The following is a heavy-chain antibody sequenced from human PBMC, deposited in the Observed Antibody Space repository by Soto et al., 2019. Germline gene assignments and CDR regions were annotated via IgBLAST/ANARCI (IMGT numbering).Heavy chain of an antibody. V-gene: IGHV3-74*01. CDR3: ARIAVAASSCFDF. CDR2: INSDGSSA. CDR1: GFTFSSHW. Sequence: GGSLRLSCAASGFTFSSHWMHWVRQVPGKGLMWVSRINSDGSSAVYADSVEGRFIISRDNAKNILYLHMNSLRAEDTAVYYCARIAVAASSCFDFWGPGSLVTVSS. D-gene: IGHD6-19*01. J-gene: IGHJ4*02.